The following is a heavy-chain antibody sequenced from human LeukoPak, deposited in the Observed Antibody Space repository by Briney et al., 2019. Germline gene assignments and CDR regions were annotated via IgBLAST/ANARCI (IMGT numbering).Heavy chain of an antibody. V-gene: IGHV3-48*01. J-gene: IGHJ4*02. CDR1: GFTFSGYS. Sequence: GGSLRLSCAASGFTFSGYSMNWVRQAPGKGLEWVSYISSTSSTLLYTDSVKGRFIISRDNAKNSLYLQMNSLRAEDTAVYYCARESAYAFDNWGQGILVTVSS. CDR2: ISSTSSTL. CDR3: ARESAYAFDN. D-gene: IGHD5-12*01.